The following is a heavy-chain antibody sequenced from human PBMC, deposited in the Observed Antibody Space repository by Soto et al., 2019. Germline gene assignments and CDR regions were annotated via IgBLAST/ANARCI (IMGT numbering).Heavy chain of an antibody. Sequence: QVQLQESGPGLVKPSQTLSLTCTVSGGSISSGGYYWSWIRQHPGKGLEWVGYIYYSGKTYYNPSIKSRVTISVDTSENQFSLILSSVTAADTAVYYCARDTYGDYAGYFDLWGRGTLVTVSS. J-gene: IGHJ2*01. V-gene: IGHV4-31*03. CDR2: IYYSGKT. CDR1: GGSISSGGYY. CDR3: ARDTYGDYAGYFDL. D-gene: IGHD4-17*01.